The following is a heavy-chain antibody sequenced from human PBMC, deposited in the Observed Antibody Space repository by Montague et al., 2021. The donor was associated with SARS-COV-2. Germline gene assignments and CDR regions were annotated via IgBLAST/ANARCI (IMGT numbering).Heavy chain of an antibody. CDR3: ASRNYGSGLEEIDY. D-gene: IGHD3-10*01. J-gene: IGHJ4*02. CDR1: EFAVSSNY. CDR2: IYSGGST. Sequence: SLRLSCAASEFAVSSNYMSWVRQAPGKGLEWVSVIYSGGSTYYADSVRGRFTISRDNFKNTLYLQMNSLRAEDTAVYYCASRNYGSGLEEIDYWGQGILVTVSS. V-gene: IGHV3-66*01.